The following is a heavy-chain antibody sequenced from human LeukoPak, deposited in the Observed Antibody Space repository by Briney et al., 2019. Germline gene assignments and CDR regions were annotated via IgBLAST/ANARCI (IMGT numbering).Heavy chain of an antibody. Sequence: PMASVKVSCKASGYTFSSYGISWVRQAPGQGLEWMGWISAYNGNTNYAQKLQGRVTMTTDTSTSTAYMGLRSLRSDDTAVYYCARDAVAGTYGMDVWGQGTTVTVSS. J-gene: IGHJ6*02. CDR1: GYTFSSYG. CDR2: ISAYNGNT. CDR3: ARDAVAGTYGMDV. D-gene: IGHD6-19*01. V-gene: IGHV1-18*01.